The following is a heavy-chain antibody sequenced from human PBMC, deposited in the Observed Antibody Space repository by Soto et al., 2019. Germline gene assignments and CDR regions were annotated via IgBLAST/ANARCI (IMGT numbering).Heavy chain of an antibody. CDR3: ARGGLAGTLL. J-gene: IGHJ3*01. Sequence: GGSLRLSCAASGFTFSSYSMNWVRQAPGKGLEWVANIKHDGSEKYYVDSVKGRFTISRDNAKNSLYLQMNSLRAEDTAVYYCARGGLAGTLLWGQGTMVTVSS. V-gene: IGHV3-7*01. CDR2: IKHDGSEK. CDR1: GFTFSSYS. D-gene: IGHD1-7*01.